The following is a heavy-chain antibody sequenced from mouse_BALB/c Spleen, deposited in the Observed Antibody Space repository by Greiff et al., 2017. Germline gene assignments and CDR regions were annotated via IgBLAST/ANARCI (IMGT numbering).Heavy chain of an antibody. Sequence: EVQVVESGGGLVKPGGSLKLSCAASGFTFSSYAMSWVRQSPEKRLEWVAEISSGGSYTYYPDTVTGRFTISRDNAKNTLYLEMSSLRSEDTAMYYCARVRGNPSYWYFDVWGAGTTVTVSS. D-gene: IGHD2-1*01. CDR3: ARVRGNPSYWYFDV. J-gene: IGHJ1*01. CDR1: GFTFSSYA. CDR2: ISSGGSYT. V-gene: IGHV5-9-4*01.